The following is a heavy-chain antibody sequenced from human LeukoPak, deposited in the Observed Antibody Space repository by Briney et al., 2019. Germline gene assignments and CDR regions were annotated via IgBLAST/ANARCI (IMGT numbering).Heavy chain of an antibody. CDR2: IYYSGST. V-gene: IGHV4-31*03. D-gene: IGHD3-22*01. CDR1: GGSISSGGYY. Sequence: PSETLSLTCTVSGGSISSGGYYWSWIRQHPGKGPEWIGYIYYSGSTYYNPSLKSRVTISVDTSKNQFSLKLSSVTAADTAVYYCARELDYDSSGYYRYFDYWGQGTLVTVSS. J-gene: IGHJ4*02. CDR3: ARELDYDSSGYYRYFDY.